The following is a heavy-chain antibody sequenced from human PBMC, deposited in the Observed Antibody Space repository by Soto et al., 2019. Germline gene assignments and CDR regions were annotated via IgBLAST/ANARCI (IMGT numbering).Heavy chain of an antibody. J-gene: IGHJ5*02. CDR2: ISGSGGAT. V-gene: IGHV3-23*01. CDR3: AKAGRPFYDLWSENRFDP. Sequence: PVGSLRLSCTASGFTFSSYAMTWVRQAPGKGLEWVSSISGSGGATYYADSVEGRFTISRDDSKNTLFLQMDSLRAEDTALYYCAKAGRPFYDLWSENRFDPWGQGTLVTVSS. CDR1: GFTFSSYA. D-gene: IGHD3-3*01.